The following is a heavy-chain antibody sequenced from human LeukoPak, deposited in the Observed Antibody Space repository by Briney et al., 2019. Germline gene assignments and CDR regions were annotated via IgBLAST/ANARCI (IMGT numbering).Heavy chain of an antibody. Sequence: GGSLRLSCAASGFTFSSYSMNWVRQAPGKGLEWVSYISSSSSTIYYADSVKGRFTISRDNAKNSLYLQMNSLRAEDTAVYYCARRSSGSPPYYFDYWGQGTLVTVSS. V-gene: IGHV3-48*01. CDR3: ARRSSGSPPYYFDY. D-gene: IGHD1-26*01. CDR2: ISSSSSTI. CDR1: GFTFSSYS. J-gene: IGHJ4*02.